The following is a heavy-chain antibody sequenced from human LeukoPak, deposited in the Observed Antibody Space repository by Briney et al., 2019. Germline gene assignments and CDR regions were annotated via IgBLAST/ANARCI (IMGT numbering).Heavy chain of an antibody. CDR2: INSDGTST. V-gene: IGHV3-74*01. Sequence: GGSLRLSCVASGFXFSSYWIHWVRQPPGKGLVWVSRINSDGTSTIYADSVKGRFTISRDNAKNTLYLQMNSLRAEDTAVYYCARMASGVTGYWGQGTLVTVSS. CDR1: GFXFSSYW. CDR3: ARMASGVTGY. J-gene: IGHJ4*02. D-gene: IGHD5-24*01.